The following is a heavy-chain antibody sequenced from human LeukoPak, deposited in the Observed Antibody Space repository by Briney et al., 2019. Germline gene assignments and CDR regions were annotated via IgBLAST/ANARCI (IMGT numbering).Heavy chain of an antibody. Sequence: GGSLRLSCAASGFTVSSNYMSWVRQAPGKGLECVSVIYSGGSTYYADSVKSRFTISRDNSKNTLYLQMNSLRAEDTAVYYCPRDRDGYIDHRGQGTLVTVSS. CDR3: PRDRDGYIDH. CDR2: IYSGGST. CDR1: GFTVSSNY. D-gene: IGHD5-24*01. V-gene: IGHV3-66*02. J-gene: IGHJ4*02.